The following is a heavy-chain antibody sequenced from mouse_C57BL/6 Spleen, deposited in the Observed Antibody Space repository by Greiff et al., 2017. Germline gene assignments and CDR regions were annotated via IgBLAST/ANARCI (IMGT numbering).Heavy chain of an antibody. CDR3: GRTTVVATDYAMDD. CDR2: IDPSDSYT. J-gene: IGHJ4*01. V-gene: IGHV1-69*01. CDR1: GYTFTSYW. Sequence: VKLLESGAELVMPGASVKLSCKASGYTFTSYWMHWVKQRPGQGLEWIGEIDPSDSYTNYNQKFKSKYTLTVDNSSSTAYMQLSSLTSEDSAVYYCGRTTVVATDYAMDDWGQGTSVTVSS. D-gene: IGHD1-1*01.